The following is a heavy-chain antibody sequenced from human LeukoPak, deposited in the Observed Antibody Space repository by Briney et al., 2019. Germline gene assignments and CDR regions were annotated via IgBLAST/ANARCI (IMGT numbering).Heavy chain of an antibody. CDR3: AKPAATQCSSTSCSAFDH. CDR2: IYGGGTT. D-gene: IGHD2-2*01. J-gene: IGHJ4*02. CDR1: GVTVSRNY. V-gene: IGHV3-53*01. Sequence: GGSLRLSCAASGVTVSRNYMTWVRQAPGKGLKWVSIIYGGGTTDYADSVKGRFTISRDNSKNTLYLQMNNLRAEDTAIYYCAKPAATQCSSTSCSAFDHWGQGTLVTVSS.